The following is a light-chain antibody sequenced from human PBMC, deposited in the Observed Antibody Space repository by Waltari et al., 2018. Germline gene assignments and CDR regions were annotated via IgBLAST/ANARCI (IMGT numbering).Light chain of an antibody. CDR3: QTWGTGIWV. CDR2: VNSDGSH. V-gene: IGLV4-69*01. Sequence: QLVLTQSPSASAPLGASVKIPCTLSGGPSSNAGAWRQQQPEKGPRYLMKVNSDGSHSKGDGIPDRFSGSSSGAERYLTISSLQSDDEADYYCQTWGTGIWVFGGGTRLTVL. CDR1: GGPSSNA. J-gene: IGLJ3*02.